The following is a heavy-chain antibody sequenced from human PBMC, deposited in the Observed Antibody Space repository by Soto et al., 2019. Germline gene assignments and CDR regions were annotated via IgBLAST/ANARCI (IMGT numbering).Heavy chain of an antibody. D-gene: IGHD3-10*01. J-gene: IGHJ6*02. V-gene: IGHV3-21*01. CDR2: ISSSSSYI. Sequence: LRRSCAASGFTFSSYSMNWVRQAPGKGLEWVSSISSSSSYIYYADSVKGRFTISRDNAKNSLYLQMNSLRAEDTAVYYCAREGNYYGSGSYLFNYYGMDVWGQGTTVTVSS. CDR1: GFTFSSYS. CDR3: AREGNYYGSGSYLFNYYGMDV.